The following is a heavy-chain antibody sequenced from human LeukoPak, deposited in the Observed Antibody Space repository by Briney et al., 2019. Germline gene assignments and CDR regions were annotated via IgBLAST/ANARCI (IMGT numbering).Heavy chain of an antibody. J-gene: IGHJ4*02. Sequence: GSLRLSCSASGFTLSTYAMSWVRQAPGKGLEWVSAISGSGNSTYYGDSVKGRFTISRDNSKDSLYLQMNSLRAEDTAIYYCAKGEVDTAMVDYWGQGTLVTVSS. CDR1: GFTLSTYA. D-gene: IGHD5-18*01. CDR3: AKGEVDTAMVDY. V-gene: IGHV3-23*01. CDR2: ISGSGNST.